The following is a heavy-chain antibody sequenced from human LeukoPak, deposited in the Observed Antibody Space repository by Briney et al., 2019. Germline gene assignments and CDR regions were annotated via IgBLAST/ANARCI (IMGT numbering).Heavy chain of an antibody. CDR2: INHSGST. Sequence: SETLSLTCAVYGGSFSGYYWSWVRQPPGKGLEWIGEINHSGSTNYNPSLKSRVTISVDTSKNQFSLKLSSVTAADTAVYYCAREGVVGAYGHFDYWGQGTLVTVSS. CDR3: AREGVVGAYGHFDY. V-gene: IGHV4-34*01. CDR1: GGSFSGYY. D-gene: IGHD2-15*01. J-gene: IGHJ4*02.